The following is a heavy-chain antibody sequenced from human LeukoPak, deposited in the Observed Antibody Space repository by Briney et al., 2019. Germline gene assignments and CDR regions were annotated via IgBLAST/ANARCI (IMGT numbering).Heavy chain of an antibody. Sequence: GGSLRLSCAASGFTFSSYAMSWVRQAPGKGLEWVAVISYDGSNKYYADSVKGRFTISRDNSKNTLYLQMNSLRAEDTAVYYCAKDEGYCSSTSCYGMDVWGQGTTVTVSS. CDR1: GFTFSSYA. CDR3: AKDEGYCSSTSCYGMDV. D-gene: IGHD2-2*01. V-gene: IGHV3-30*18. CDR2: ISYDGSNK. J-gene: IGHJ6*02.